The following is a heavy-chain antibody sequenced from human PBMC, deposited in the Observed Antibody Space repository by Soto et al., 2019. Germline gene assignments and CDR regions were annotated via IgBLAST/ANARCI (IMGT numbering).Heavy chain of an antibody. CDR1: GGSFSRYY. CDR2: INQFXST. Sequence: PSETLSITCTVSGGSFSRYYWSWISQAPWKGVEWIGDINQFXSTNLNTCLESRLTISVDTSNKQYSLKLTSVTAAETAVYFCERCPHYLERGGQSHSDYRGQGTLVTVSS. J-gene: IGHJ4*02. D-gene: IGHD3-3*01. V-gene: IGHV4-34*01. CDR3: ERCPHYLERGGQSHSDY.